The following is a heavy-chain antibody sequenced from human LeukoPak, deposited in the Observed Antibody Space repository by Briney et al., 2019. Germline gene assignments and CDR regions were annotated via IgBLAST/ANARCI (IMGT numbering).Heavy chain of an antibody. Sequence: GGSLRLSCAASGFTFSSYGMHWVRQAPGKGLEWVAFIRYDGSNEYYADSVKGRFTISRDNSKNTMFLSMSSLRAEDTAIYYCAKDGVYGSGSYYLDYWGQGTLLTVSS. CDR1: GFTFSSYG. D-gene: IGHD3-10*01. CDR2: IRYDGSNE. CDR3: AKDGVYGSGSYYLDY. V-gene: IGHV3-30*02. J-gene: IGHJ4*02.